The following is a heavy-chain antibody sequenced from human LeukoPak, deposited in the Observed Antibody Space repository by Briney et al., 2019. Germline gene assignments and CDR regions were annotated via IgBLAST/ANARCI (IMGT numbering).Heavy chain of an antibody. CDR3: AKCGRGQQLALLIPVFDY. Sequence: GGSLRLSCAASGFTFSSYAMSWVRQAPGKGLEWVSAISGSGGSTYYADSVKGRFTISSDNSKNTLYLQMNSLRAEDTAVYYCAKCGRGQQLALLIPVFDYWGQGTLVTVSS. CDR2: ISGSGGST. CDR1: GFTFSSYA. D-gene: IGHD6-13*01. V-gene: IGHV3-23*01. J-gene: IGHJ4*02.